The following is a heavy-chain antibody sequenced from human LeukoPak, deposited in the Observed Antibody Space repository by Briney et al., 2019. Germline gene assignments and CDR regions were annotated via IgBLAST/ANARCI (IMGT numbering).Heavy chain of an antibody. Sequence: QPAKSLRPSCAATGXSFRSYGMRWVRPAPGKGLGWVAIIWYDGTNKYYAQSVKGRVTISRDNSKNTLDLQMNSLRVEDTAVYYCARELKYGSGTTPTLGYWGQGTMV. CDR1: GXSFRSYG. J-gene: IGHJ4*02. D-gene: IGHD3-10*01. CDR3: ARELKYGSGTTPTLGY. V-gene: IGHV3-33*01. CDR2: IWYDGTNK.